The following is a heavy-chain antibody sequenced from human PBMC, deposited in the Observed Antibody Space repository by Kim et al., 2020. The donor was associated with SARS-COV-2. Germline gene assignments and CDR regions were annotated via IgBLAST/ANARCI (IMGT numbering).Heavy chain of an antibody. V-gene: IGHV3-33*01. Sequence: GGSLRLSCAASGFTFSSYGMHWVRQAPGKGLEWVAVIWYDGSNKYYADSVKGRFTISRDNSKNTLYLQMNSLRAEDTAVYYCARVRGSFMISGPFDYWGQGTLVTVSS. CDR2: IWYDGSNK. CDR1: GFTFSSYG. J-gene: IGHJ4*02. D-gene: IGHD3-22*01. CDR3: ARVRGSFMISGPFDY.